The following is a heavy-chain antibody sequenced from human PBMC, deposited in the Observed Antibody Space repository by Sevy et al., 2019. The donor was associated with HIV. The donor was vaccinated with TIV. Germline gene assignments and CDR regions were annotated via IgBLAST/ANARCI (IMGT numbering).Heavy chain of an antibody. CDR3: AGGDYAILAGYAADPDKLDY. D-gene: IGHD3-9*01. J-gene: IGHJ4*02. CDR2: ISSSSSTI. V-gene: IGHV3-48*02. Sequence: GGSLRLSCAASGFTFSSYSMNWVRQAPGKGLEWVSYISSSSSTIYYADSVKGRFTISRDNTKNSLYLQMNSLRDEDTAVYYCAGGDYAILAGYAADPDKLDYWGQGTLVTVSS. CDR1: GFTFSSYS.